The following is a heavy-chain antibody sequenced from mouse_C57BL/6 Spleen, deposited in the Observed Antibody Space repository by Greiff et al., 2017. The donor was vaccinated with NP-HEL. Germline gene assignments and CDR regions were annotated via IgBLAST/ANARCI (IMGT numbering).Heavy chain of an antibody. CDR2: IDPSDSYT. CDR3: ASAARYYYAMDY. Sequence: QVQLQQPGAELVMPGASVKLSCKASGYTFTSYWMHWVKQRPGQGLEWIGEIDPSDSYTNYNQKFKGKSTLTVDKSSSTACMQLSSLTSEDSAVYYCASAARYYYAMDYWGQGTSVTVSS. J-gene: IGHJ4*01. CDR1: GYTFTSYW. V-gene: IGHV1-69*01.